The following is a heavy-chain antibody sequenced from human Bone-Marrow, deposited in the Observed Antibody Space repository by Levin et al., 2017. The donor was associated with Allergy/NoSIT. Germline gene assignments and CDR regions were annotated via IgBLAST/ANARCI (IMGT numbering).Heavy chain of an antibody. CDR1: GFTFTNYW. CDR3: VRAYSGRSSGWFVP. CDR2: INQDGSEK. V-gene: IGHV3-7*01. D-gene: IGHD1-26*01. Sequence: HGESLKISCAVSGFTFTNYWMTWVRQSPGKGLEWVANINQDGSEKNYVDSVKGRFTISRDSAKNSLSLQMNSLRVEDTAIYYCVRAYSGRSSGWFVPWGQGTLVTVSP. J-gene: IGHJ5*02.